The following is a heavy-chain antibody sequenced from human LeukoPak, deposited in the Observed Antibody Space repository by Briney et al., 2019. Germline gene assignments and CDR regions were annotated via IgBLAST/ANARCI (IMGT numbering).Heavy chain of an antibody. J-gene: IGHJ5*02. Sequence: GSLRLSCAASGFTFSDYYMSWIRQAPGKGLEWIGEINHSGSTNYNPSLKSRVTISVDTSKNQFSLKLSSVTAADTAVYYCARGPSYGDYDPPYKNCFDPWGQGTLVTVSS. CDR2: INHSGST. CDR1: GFTFSDYY. V-gene: IGHV4-34*01. CDR3: ARGPSYGDYDPPYKNCFDP. D-gene: IGHD4-17*01.